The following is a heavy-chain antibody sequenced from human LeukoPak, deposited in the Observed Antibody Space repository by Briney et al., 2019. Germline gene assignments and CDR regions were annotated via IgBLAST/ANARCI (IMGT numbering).Heavy chain of an antibody. CDR3: AREGVQTTVDAFDI. CDR2: ISHDGSDK. CDR1: GFTLKIYP. J-gene: IGHJ3*02. D-gene: IGHD4-17*01. Sequence: GGPLRLSCAASGFTLKIYPMHWVRQAPGKGLEWLTVISHDGSDKNNADSVKGRFIISRDNSKHTIYLQLNSLRPEDTAMYYCAREGVQTTVDAFDIWGLGTMVIVSS. V-gene: IGHV3-30*04.